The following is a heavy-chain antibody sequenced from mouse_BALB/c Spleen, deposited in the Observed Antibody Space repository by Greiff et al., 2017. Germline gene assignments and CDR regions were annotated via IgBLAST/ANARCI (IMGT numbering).Heavy chain of an antibody. D-gene: IGHD1-1*02. V-gene: IGHV5-6-4*01. CDR3: TRDGGNYGAY. CDR2: ISSGGSYT. J-gene: IGHJ3*01. Sequence: EVQLVESGGGLVKPGGSLKLSCAASGFTFSSYTMSWVRQTPEKRLEWVATISSGGSYTYYPDSVKGRFTISRDNAKNTLYLQMSSLKSEDTAMYYCTRDGGNYGAYWGQGTLVTVSA. CDR1: GFTFSSYT.